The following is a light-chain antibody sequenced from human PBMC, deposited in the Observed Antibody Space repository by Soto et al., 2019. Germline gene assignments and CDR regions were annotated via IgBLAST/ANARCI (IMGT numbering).Light chain of an antibody. CDR2: EDN. CDR3: NSYTTTSTWV. J-gene: IGLJ3*02. Sequence: QSVLTQPDSVSGSPGQSITISCTGTSSDIAGYSLVSWYQQYPGKAPKLMIYEDNNRPSGVSDRFSGSKSGNTASLTISGLRAEDEADYYCNSYTTTSTWVFGGGTKLPVL. V-gene: IGLV2-14*01. CDR1: SSDIAGYSL.